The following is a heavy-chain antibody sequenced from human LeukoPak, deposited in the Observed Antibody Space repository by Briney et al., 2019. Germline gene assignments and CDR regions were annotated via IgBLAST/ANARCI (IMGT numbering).Heavy chain of an antibody. CDR2: ISTYSGNT. CDR1: GFTFTSYG. Sequence: ASVKVSCXASGFTFTSYGISWVRQAPGQGLEWMGWISTYSGNTNYAQSLQGRVTMTTDTSTNTVYMELRSLGSDDTAVYYCASHKDYGDYYYFDYWGQGTLVTVSS. V-gene: IGHV1-18*01. J-gene: IGHJ4*02. CDR3: ASHKDYGDYYYFDY. D-gene: IGHD4-17*01.